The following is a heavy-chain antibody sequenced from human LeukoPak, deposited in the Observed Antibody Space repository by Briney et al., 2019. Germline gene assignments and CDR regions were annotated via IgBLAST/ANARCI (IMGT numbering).Heavy chain of an antibody. V-gene: IGHV3-21*01. Sequence: GGSLRLSCAASGFTFSSYSMNWVRQAPGKGPEWVSSISSSSSYIYYADSVKGRFTISRDNAKNSLYLQMNSLRAEDTAVYYCARLLAAPNYYYGMDVWGKGTTVTVSS. CDR2: ISSSSSYI. CDR1: GFTFSSYS. D-gene: IGHD2-15*01. J-gene: IGHJ6*04. CDR3: ARLLAAPNYYYGMDV.